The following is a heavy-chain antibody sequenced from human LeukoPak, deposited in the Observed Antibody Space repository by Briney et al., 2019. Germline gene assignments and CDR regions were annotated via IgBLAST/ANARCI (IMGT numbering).Heavy chain of an antibody. J-gene: IGHJ4*02. CDR2: ISWNGHSV. D-gene: IGHD7-27*01. CDR1: GFTFDDYA. Sequence: SGRSLRLSCAASGFTFDDYAMHWARQAPGKGLEWVSGISWNGHSVGYADSVKGRFTISRDNAKNSLYLQMNSLRAEDMALYYCAKDGTGEGLDYWGQGTLVTVSS. V-gene: IGHV3-9*03. CDR3: AKDGTGEGLDY.